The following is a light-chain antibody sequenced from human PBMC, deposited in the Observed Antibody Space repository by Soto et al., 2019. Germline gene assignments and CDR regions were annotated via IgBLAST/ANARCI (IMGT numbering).Light chain of an antibody. J-gene: IGLJ2*01. CDR3: SSYTGFSNLVV. V-gene: IGLV2-14*01. CDR1: SSDVGGYNY. Sequence: QSALTQPASVSGSPGQSITISCTGTSSDVGGYNYVSWYQQHSGKAPKLMIYEVSYRPSGVSNRFSGSKSGNTASLTISGLQAEDEADYYCSSYTGFSNLVVFGGGTKVTVL. CDR2: EVS.